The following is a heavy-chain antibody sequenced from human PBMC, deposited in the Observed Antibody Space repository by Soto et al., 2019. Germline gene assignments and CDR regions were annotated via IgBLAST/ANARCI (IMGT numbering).Heavy chain of an antibody. V-gene: IGHV4-39*01. Sequence: NPSETLSLTCTVSGGSISSSSYYWGWIRQPPGKGLEWIGSIYYSGSTYYNPSLKSRVTISVDTSKNQFSLKLSSVTAADTAVYYCARHAIAHYDILTGYYQNWFDPWGQGTLVTVSS. CDR1: GGSISSSSYY. J-gene: IGHJ5*02. CDR2: IYYSGST. CDR3: ARHAIAHYDILTGYYQNWFDP. D-gene: IGHD3-9*01.